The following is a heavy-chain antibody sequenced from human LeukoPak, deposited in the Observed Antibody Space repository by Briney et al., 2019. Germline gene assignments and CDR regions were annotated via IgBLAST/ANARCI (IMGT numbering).Heavy chain of an antibody. CDR3: ARYSGSYYGGKYYFDY. J-gene: IGHJ4*02. Sequence: GGPLRLSCAASGFTFSSYWMSWVRQAPGKGLEWVANIKQDGSEKYYVDSVKGRFTISRDNAKNSLYLQMNSLRAEDTAVYYCARYSGSYYGGKYYFDYWGRGTLVTVSS. D-gene: IGHD1-26*01. V-gene: IGHV3-7*01. CDR2: IKQDGSEK. CDR1: GFTFSSYW.